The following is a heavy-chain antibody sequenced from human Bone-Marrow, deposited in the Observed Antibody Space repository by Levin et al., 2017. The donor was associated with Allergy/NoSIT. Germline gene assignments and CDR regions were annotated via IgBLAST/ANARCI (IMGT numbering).Heavy chain of an antibody. CDR3: ARTYCTNGVCRYTSDYDGMDV. V-gene: IGHV3-30-3*01. Sequence: GESLKISCAASGFTFSSYAMHWVRQAPGKGLGWGAVISYDGSNKYYADSVKGRFTISRDNSKNTLYLQMNSLRAEDTAVYYCARTYCTNGVCRYTSDYDGMDVWGQGTTVTVSS. D-gene: IGHD2-8*01. J-gene: IGHJ6*02. CDR2: ISYDGSNK. CDR1: GFTFSSYA.